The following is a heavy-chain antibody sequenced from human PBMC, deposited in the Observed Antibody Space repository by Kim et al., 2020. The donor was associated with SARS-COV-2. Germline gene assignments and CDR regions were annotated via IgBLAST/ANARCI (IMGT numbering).Heavy chain of an antibody. J-gene: IGHJ5*02. V-gene: IGHV1-58*01. CDR3: AAERGRTGWGFDP. Sequence: YAQKFQERVTITRDMSTSTAYMELSSLRSEDTAVYYCAAERGRTGWGFDPWGQGTLVTVSS. D-gene: IGHD1-1*01.